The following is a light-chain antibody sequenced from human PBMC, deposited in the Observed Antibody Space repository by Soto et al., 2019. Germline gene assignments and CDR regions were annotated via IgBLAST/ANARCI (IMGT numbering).Light chain of an antibody. CDR2: DVN. Sequence: QSALTQPPSASGSPGQSVTISCTGTSSDVGGYNSVSWYQQHPGKAPKLMIYDVNKRPSGVPDRFSGSKSGNTASLTVSGLQTEDEADYYCSSYTSSSTLVFGTGTKVTVL. V-gene: IGLV2-8*01. CDR3: SSYTSSSTLV. CDR1: SSDVGGYNS. J-gene: IGLJ1*01.